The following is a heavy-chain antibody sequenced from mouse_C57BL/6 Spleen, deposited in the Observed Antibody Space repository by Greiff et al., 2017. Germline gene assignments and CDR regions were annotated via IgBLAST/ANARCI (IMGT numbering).Heavy chain of an antibody. V-gene: IGHV3-6*01. J-gene: IGHJ2*01. Sequence: EVKLMESGPGLVKPSQSLSLTCSVTGYSITSGYYWNWIRQFPGNKLEWMGYISYDGSNNYNPSLKNRISITRDTSKNQFFLKLNSVTTEDTATYYCARVGGNYVYYFDYWGQGTTLTVSS. D-gene: IGHD1-1*02. CDR1: GYSITSGYY. CDR3: ARVGGNYVYYFDY. CDR2: ISYDGSN.